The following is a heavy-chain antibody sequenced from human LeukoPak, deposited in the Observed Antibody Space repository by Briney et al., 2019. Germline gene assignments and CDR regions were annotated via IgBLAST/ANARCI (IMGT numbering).Heavy chain of an antibody. Sequence: GESLKISCKGSGFSFSIYWIGWVRQVPGKGLEWMGSIYPGDSDTRYSPSFQGRVTISADKSISTAYLQWSSLKASDTAFYYCARRVGSLESAYYFDYWGQGTLVTVSS. D-gene: IGHD1-26*01. V-gene: IGHV5-51*01. CDR1: GFSFSIYW. CDR2: IYPGDSDT. J-gene: IGHJ4*02. CDR3: ARRVGSLESAYYFDY.